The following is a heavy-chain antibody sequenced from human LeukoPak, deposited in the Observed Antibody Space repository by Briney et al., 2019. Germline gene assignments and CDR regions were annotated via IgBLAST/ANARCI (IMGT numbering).Heavy chain of an antibody. CDR2: INHSGST. J-gene: IGHJ5*02. V-gene: IGHV4-39*07. D-gene: IGHD3-10*01. CDR1: GGSISSSTYY. CDR3: ARRLVATYYYGSGSYNWFDP. Sequence: SETLSLTCTVSGGSISSSTYYWGWIRQPPGKGLEWIGEINHSGSTNYNPSLKSRVTISVDTSKNQFSLKLSSVTAADTAVYYCARRLVATYYYGSGSYNWFDPWGQGTLVTVSS.